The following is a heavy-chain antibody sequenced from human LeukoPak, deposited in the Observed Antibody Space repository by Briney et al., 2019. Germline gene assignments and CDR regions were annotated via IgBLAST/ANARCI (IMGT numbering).Heavy chain of an antibody. V-gene: IGHV4-59*01. D-gene: IGHD4-17*01. J-gene: IGHJ6*03. Sequence: PSETLSLTCTVSGGSISSYYWSWLRQPPGKGLEWIGYIYYSGSTNYNPSLKSRVTISVDTSKNQFSLKLSCVTAADTAVYYCARVPTVTTIYYYMDVWGKGTTVTVSS. CDR3: ARVPTVTTIYYYMDV. CDR2: IYYSGST. CDR1: GGSISSYY.